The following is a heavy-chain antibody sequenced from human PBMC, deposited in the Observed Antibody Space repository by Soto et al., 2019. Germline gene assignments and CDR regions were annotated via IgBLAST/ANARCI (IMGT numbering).Heavy chain of an antibody. V-gene: IGHV3-11*01. CDR2: ISSSGSTI. CDR3: ARSRYSYGFDY. D-gene: IGHD5-18*01. J-gene: IGHJ4*02. Sequence: GSLRIAGAASVFTCSDYYMSWIRQAPGKGLEWVSYISSSGSTIYYADSVKGRFTISRDNAKNSLYLQMNSLRAEDTAVYYCARSRYSYGFDYWGQGTLVTVS. CDR1: VFTCSDYY.